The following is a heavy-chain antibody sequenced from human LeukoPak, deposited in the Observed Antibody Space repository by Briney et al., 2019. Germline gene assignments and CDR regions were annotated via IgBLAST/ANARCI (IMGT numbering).Heavy chain of an antibody. Sequence: GGSLRLSCAASGFTFSSYSMNWVRQAPGKGLEWVSSISSSSSYIYYADSVKGRFTISRDNAKNSLYLQMNSLRAEDTAVYYSARAGGTAMVNFDYWGQGTLVTVSS. CDR1: GFTFSSYS. CDR2: ISSSSSYI. V-gene: IGHV3-21*01. CDR3: ARAGGTAMVNFDY. J-gene: IGHJ4*02. D-gene: IGHD5-18*01.